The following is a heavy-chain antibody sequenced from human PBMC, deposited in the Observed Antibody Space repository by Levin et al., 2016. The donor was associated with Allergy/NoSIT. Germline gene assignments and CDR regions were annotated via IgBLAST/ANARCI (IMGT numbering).Heavy chain of an antibody. D-gene: IGHD1-26*01. J-gene: IGHJ4*02. V-gene: IGHV1-18*01. CDR3: ARKSGSYFRYYFDY. Sequence: ASVKVSCKTSGYTFYEYGIGWVRQAPGQGLEWMGWTSAYNAKTSYAERFQDKVLITTDTSTDTVYLELRSLSSDDTAVYYCARKSGSYFRYYFDYWGQGTLVTVSS. CDR1: GYTFYEYG. CDR2: TSAYNAKT.